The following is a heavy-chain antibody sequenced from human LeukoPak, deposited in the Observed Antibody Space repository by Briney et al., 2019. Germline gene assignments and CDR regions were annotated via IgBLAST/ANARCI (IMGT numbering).Heavy chain of an antibody. V-gene: IGHV1-69*05. CDR3: ASSGGGYDWENWFDP. D-gene: IGHD5-12*01. CDR2: IIPIFGTA. J-gene: IGHJ5*02. CDR1: GGTFSSYA. Sequence: PVKVSCKASGGTFSSYAISWVRQAPGQGLEWMGGIIPIFGTANYAQKFQGRVTITTDESTSTAYMELSSLRSEDTAVYYCASSGGGYDWENWFDPWGQGTLVTVSS.